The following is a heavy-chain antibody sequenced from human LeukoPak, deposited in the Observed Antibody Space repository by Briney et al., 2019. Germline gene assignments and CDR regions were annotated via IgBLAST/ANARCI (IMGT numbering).Heavy chain of an antibody. CDR1: GYTFTSYA. CDR3: ARWRAAAGFIFDY. CDR2: INAGNGNT. J-gene: IGHJ4*02. Sequence: ASVKVSCKASGYTFTSYAMHWVRQAPGQRLEWMGWINAGNGNTKYSQKFQGRVTITRDTSASTAYMELSSLRSEDTAVYYCARWRAAAGFIFDYWGQGTLVTVSS. D-gene: IGHD6-13*01. V-gene: IGHV1-3*01.